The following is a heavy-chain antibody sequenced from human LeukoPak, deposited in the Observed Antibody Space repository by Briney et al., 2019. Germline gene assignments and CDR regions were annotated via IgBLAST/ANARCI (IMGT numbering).Heavy chain of an antibody. V-gene: IGHV3-74*01. CDR3: AKDKTYYDFWSGHDAFDI. D-gene: IGHD3-3*01. Sequence: PGGSLRLSCAASGFTFSTYWMHWVRQAPGKGLVWVSRINSDGSTTSYADSVKGRFTISRDNSKATLYLQMNSLRAEDTAVYHCAKDKTYYDFWSGHDAFDIWGQGTMVTVSS. J-gene: IGHJ3*02. CDR1: GFTFSTYW. CDR2: INSDGSTT.